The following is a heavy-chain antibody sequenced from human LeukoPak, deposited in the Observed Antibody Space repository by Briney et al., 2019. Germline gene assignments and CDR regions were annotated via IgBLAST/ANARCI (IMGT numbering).Heavy chain of an antibody. CDR1: GGSFSGYY. D-gene: IGHD3-3*01. CDR3: ARWKRNYDFWSGYGYYFDY. J-gene: IGHJ4*02. Sequence: SETLSLTCAVYGGSFSGYYWRWIRQPRGKGLEWMGEINHSGSTNYNPSLKSRLTISVDTSKNQFSLKLSSVTAADTAVYYCARWKRNYDFWSGYGYYFDYWGQGTLVTVSS. V-gene: IGHV4-34*01. CDR2: INHSGST.